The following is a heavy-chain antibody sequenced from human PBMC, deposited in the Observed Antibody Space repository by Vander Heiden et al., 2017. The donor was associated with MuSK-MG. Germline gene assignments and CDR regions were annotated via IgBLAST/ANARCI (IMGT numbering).Heavy chain of an antibody. D-gene: IGHD2-8*01. Sequence: QVELVESGGGVVQPGRSLRLSCARSGCTFRSYGMHWVRQAPGKGLEWVAVISYDGSNKYYADSVKGRFTISRDNSKNTLYLQMNSLRAEDTAVYYCAKVAVLMVYAIDYFDYWGQGTLVTVSS. CDR2: ISYDGSNK. V-gene: IGHV3-30*18. J-gene: IGHJ4*02. CDR1: GCTFRSYG. CDR3: AKVAVLMVYAIDYFDY.